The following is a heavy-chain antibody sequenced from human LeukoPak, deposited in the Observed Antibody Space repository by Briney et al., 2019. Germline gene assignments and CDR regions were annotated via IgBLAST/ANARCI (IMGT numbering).Heavy chain of an antibody. Sequence: PGGSLRLSCAASGFTFSSYTMNWVRQAPGKGLEWVSSISSSNSYIYYADSVKGRFTISRDNAKNSLYLQMNSLRAEDTAVYYCATYRQVLLPFESWGQGTLVTVSS. J-gene: IGHJ4*02. D-gene: IGHD5-18*01. CDR1: GFTFSSYT. V-gene: IGHV3-21*01. CDR2: ISSSNSYI. CDR3: ATYRQVLLPFES.